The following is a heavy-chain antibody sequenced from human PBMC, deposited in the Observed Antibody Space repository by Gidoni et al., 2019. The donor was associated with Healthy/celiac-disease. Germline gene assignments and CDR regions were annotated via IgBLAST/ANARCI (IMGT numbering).Heavy chain of an antibody. J-gene: IGHJ6*02. CDR1: GGSFSGYY. CDR3: ARGGGSYYYYYGMDV. CDR2: INHSGST. Sequence: QVQLQQWGAGLLKPSETLSLTCAVYGGSFSGYYWSWIRQPPGKGLEWIGEINHSGSTNYNPSLKSRVTRSVDTSKNQFSLKLSSVTAADTAVYYCARGGGSYYYYYGMDVWGQGTTVTVSS. V-gene: IGHV4-34*01. D-gene: IGHD1-26*01.